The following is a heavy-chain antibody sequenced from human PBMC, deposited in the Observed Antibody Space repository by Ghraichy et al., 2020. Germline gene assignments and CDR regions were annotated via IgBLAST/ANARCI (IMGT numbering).Heavy chain of an antibody. D-gene: IGHD3-22*01. J-gene: IGHJ6*02. V-gene: IGHV4-34*01. CDR3: ASDGKPQYYYDSSGYYYYYGMDV. Sequence: SETLSLTCAVYGGSFSGYYWSWIRQPPGKGLEWIGEINHSGSTNYNPSLKSRVTISVDTSKNQFSLKLSSVTASDTAVYYCASDGKPQYYYDSSGYYYYYGMDVWGQGTTVTVSS. CDR2: INHSGST. CDR1: GGSFSGYY.